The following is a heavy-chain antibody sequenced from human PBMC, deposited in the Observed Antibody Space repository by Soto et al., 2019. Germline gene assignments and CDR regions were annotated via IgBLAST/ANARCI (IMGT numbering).Heavy chain of an antibody. CDR3: ARKQAGYFYGIDY. D-gene: IGHD3-10*01. Sequence: SETLSLTCAMFGGSFGDFYWTWIRQPPGKGLEWIGEISHGGTTKDNPSLRSRVTISVDTSKNQFSLTLSSVTVADTAVYFCARKQAGYFYGIDYWGQGTLVTVSS. V-gene: IGHV4-34*01. J-gene: IGHJ4*02. CDR1: GGSFGDFY. CDR2: ISHGGTT.